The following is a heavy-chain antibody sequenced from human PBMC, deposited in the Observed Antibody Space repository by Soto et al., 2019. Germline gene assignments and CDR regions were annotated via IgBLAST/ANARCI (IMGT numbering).Heavy chain of an antibody. Sequence: GGSLRLSCAASGFTFSSYWMHWVRQAPGKGLVHVSRIRGDGGYTDHAESVKGRFTISRDNAKNTLYLQMNSLRAEETAVYYCGRDQYGFNSIDPWGQGTLVTVSS. CDR3: GRDQYGFNSIDP. J-gene: IGHJ5*02. D-gene: IGHD3-3*02. CDR2: IRGDGGYT. CDR1: GFTFSSYW. V-gene: IGHV3-74*01.